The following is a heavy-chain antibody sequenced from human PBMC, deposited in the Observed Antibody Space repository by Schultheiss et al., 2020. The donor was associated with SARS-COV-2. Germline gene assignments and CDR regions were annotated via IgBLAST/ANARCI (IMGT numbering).Heavy chain of an antibody. CDR3: AREFRDYVWGSYRYELFRGGWFDP. CDR1: GDSVSSNSAA. D-gene: IGHD3-16*02. J-gene: IGHJ5*02. CDR2: TYYRSKWYN. Sequence: SQTLSLTCAISGDSVSSNSAAWNWIRQSPSRGLEWLGRTYYRSKWYNDYAVSVKSRITINPDTSKNQFSLKLSSVTAADTAVYYCAREFRDYVWGSYRYELFRGGWFDPWGQGTLVTVSS. V-gene: IGHV6-1*01.